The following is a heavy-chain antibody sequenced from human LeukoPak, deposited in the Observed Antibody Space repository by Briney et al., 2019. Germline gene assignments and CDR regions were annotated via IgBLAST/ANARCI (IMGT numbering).Heavy chain of an antibody. Sequence: SETLSLTCAVYGGSFSGYYWSWIRQPPGKGLEWIGETNHSGSTNYNPSLKSRVTISVDTSKNQFSLKLSSVTAADTAVYYCARGPVLRFLEWLSKLGWFDPWGQGTLVTVSS. J-gene: IGHJ5*02. CDR3: ARGPVLRFLEWLSKLGWFDP. CDR2: TNHSGST. V-gene: IGHV4-34*01. D-gene: IGHD3-3*01. CDR1: GGSFSGYY.